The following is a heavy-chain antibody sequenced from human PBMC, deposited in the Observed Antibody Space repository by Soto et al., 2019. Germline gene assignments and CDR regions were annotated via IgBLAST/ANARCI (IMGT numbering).Heavy chain of an antibody. D-gene: IGHD3-9*01. J-gene: IGHJ5*02. V-gene: IGHV1-24*01. CDR3: AAGRTSRRFFDWLQPFDP. CDR2: FDPEDGKT. CDR1: GYPLTELT. Sequence: QVHLVQSGAEVRKPGASVKVSCKVSGYPLTELTMHWVRQAPGKGLEWMGGFDPEDGKTVYAQKFQGRVTMTEDTSTDTAFVELSSLRSEDTAVYYCAAGRTSRRFFDWLQPFDPWGQGSLVTVSS.